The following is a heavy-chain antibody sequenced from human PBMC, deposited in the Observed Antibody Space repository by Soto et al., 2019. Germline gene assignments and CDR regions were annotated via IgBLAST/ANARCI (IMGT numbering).Heavy chain of an antibody. CDR2: IWYDGSEE. V-gene: IGHV3-33*01. D-gene: IGHD6-13*01. CDR3: ARDLIAAAGPRHNWFDP. Sequence: GGSLRLSCGASGFPFSSHGMHWVRQAPGKGLEWVAVIWYDGSEEFYAESVKGRFTISRDNSKNTLYLQMNSLRAEDTAVYYCARDLIAAAGPRHNWFDPWGQGTLVTVSS. J-gene: IGHJ5*02. CDR1: GFPFSSHG.